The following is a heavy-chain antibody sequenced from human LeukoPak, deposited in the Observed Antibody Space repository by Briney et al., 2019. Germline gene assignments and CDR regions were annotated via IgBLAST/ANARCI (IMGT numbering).Heavy chain of an antibody. V-gene: IGHV3-74*01. J-gene: IGHJ4*02. CDR1: GSTFSSHC. CDR2: INSYGSST. Sequence: SLSLACSASGSTFSSHCTHWVRHAPGKWMVWVSRINSYGSSTNYADAVKGRFTVSIDNAKNTLYLQVNSLRAEDTAVYYCARDKSSGYWFIDYWGQGTLVTVSS. CDR3: ARDKSSGYWFIDY. D-gene: IGHD3-22*01.